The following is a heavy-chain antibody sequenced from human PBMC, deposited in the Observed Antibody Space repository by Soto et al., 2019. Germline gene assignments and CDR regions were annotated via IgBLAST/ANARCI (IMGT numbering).Heavy chain of an antibody. Sequence: PSETLSLTCTVSGGSISSYYWSWIRQPPGKGLEWIGYIYYSGSTNYNPSLKSRVTISVDTSKNQFSLKLSSVTAADTAVYYCARGEAYDSSGYYYLDYWGQGTLVTVSS. J-gene: IGHJ4*02. V-gene: IGHV4-59*01. D-gene: IGHD3-22*01. CDR3: ARGEAYDSSGYYYLDY. CDR1: GGSISSYY. CDR2: IYYSGST.